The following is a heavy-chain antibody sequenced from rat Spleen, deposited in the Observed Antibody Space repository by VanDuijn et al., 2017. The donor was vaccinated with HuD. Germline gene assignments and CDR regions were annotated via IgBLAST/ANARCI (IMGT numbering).Heavy chain of an antibody. CDR3: ARHGYYYSSYIYDPYWYFDF. V-gene: IGHV5-25*01. Sequence: EVKLVESGGGLVQPGRSLQLSCVASGFSFSSFPMAWVRQAPQKGLEWVASISSGGGGTYYPDSVRGRFTISRDNAKSTLYLQMDSLRSEDTATYYCARHGYYYSSYIYDPYWYFDFWGPGTMVTVSS. CDR2: ISSGGGGT. CDR1: GFSFSSFP. D-gene: IGHD1-2*01. J-gene: IGHJ1*01.